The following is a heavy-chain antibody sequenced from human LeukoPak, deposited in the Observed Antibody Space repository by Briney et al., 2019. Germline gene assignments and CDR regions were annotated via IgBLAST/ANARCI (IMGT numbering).Heavy chain of an antibody. V-gene: IGHV4-39*07. Sequence: PSETLSLTCTVSGGSISSSSYYWGWIRQPPGKGLEWIGSIYYSGSTYYNPSLKSRVTISVDTSKNQFSLKLSSVTAADTAVYYCARVKVRDFDYWGQGTLVTVSS. D-gene: IGHD1-1*01. J-gene: IGHJ4*02. CDR3: ARVKVRDFDY. CDR2: IYYSGST. CDR1: GGSISSSSYY.